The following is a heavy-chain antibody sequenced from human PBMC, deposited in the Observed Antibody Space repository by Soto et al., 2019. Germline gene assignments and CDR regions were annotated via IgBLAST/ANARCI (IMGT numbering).Heavy chain of an antibody. D-gene: IGHD2-15*01. CDR3: ARRDCSGGSCYFDY. CDR1: GGSVSSGSYY. Sequence: PSETLSLTCTVSGGSVSSGSYYWSWIRQPPGKGLEWIGYIYYSGSTNYNPSLKSRVTISVDTSKNQFSLKLSSVTAADTAVYYCARRDCSGGSCYFDYWGQGTLVTVSS. CDR2: IYYSGST. V-gene: IGHV4-61*01. J-gene: IGHJ4*02.